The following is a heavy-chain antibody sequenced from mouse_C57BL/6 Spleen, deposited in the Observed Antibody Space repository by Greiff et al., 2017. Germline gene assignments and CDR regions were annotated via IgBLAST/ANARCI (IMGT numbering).Heavy chain of an antibody. CDR1: GYAFSSSW. V-gene: IGHV1-82*01. D-gene: IGHD2-4*01. J-gene: IGHJ3*01. CDR3: ERGRYDYDGCWFAY. Sequence: QVQLQQSGPELVKPGASVKISCKASGYAFSSSWMNWVKQRPGQGLEWIGRIYPGDGDTNYNGKFKGKATLTADKSSSTAYMQLSSLTSEDSAVYVCERGRYDYDGCWFAYWGEGSLVTVSA. CDR2: IYPGDGDT.